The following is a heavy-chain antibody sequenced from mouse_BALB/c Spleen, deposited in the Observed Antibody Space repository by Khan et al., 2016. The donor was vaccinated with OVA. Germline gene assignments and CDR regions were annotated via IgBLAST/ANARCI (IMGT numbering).Heavy chain of an antibody. J-gene: IGHJ2*01. CDR1: GYTFTTYW. Sequence: QVQLQQSGAELAKPGASVKMSCKASGYTFTTYWMHWVKQRHGQGLEWIGYINPTSGYTDYNQKFKDKATLTADKSSSTAYMQLSSLTSDDSAVYYCARDRIDYWGQGTTLTVSS. CDR3: ARDRIDY. CDR2: INPTSGYT. V-gene: IGHV1-7*01.